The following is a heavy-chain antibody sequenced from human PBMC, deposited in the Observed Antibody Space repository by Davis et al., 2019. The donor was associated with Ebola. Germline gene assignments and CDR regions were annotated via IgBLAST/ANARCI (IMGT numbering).Heavy chain of an antibody. D-gene: IGHD3-22*01. CDR2: IWYDASNK. V-gene: IGHV3-33*08. Sequence: LSLTCAASGFTFSDYYMSWIRQAPGKGLEWVSIIWYDASNKYYADSVKGRFIISRDEAKSTLYLQMNSLRVEDTAVYFCARGLGSGYNSHRLFSDFDYWGQGTLVTVSS. CDR3: ARGLGSGYNSHRLFSDFDY. J-gene: IGHJ4*02. CDR1: GFTFSDYY.